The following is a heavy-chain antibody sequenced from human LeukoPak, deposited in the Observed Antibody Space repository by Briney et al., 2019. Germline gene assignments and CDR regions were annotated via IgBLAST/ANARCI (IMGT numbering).Heavy chain of an antibody. D-gene: IGHD5-12*01. CDR2: IYYSGST. CDR1: GGSINSYY. V-gene: IGHV4-59*01. Sequence: SETLSLTCTVSGGSINSYYWSWIRQPPGKGLGWIGYIYYSGSTNYNPSLKSRVTISVDTSKNQFSLKLSSVTAADTAVYYCARDLGSGYEDYWGQGTLVTVSS. J-gene: IGHJ4*02. CDR3: ARDLGSGYEDY.